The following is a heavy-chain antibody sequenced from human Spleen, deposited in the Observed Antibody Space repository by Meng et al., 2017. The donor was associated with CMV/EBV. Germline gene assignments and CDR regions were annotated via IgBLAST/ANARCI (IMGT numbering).Heavy chain of an antibody. CDR3: ARDAQTGDYLNRFDP. Sequence: GESLKISCAASGFTFKSFGMHWVRQAPGKGPEWVAFIRFDGSNKQYGDSVKGRFTISRDNSESTLYLQINSLRAEDTAVYYCARDAQTGDYLNRFDPWGQGTLVTVSS. CDR1: GFTFKSFG. J-gene: IGHJ5*02. D-gene: IGHD7-27*01. CDR2: IRFDGSNK. V-gene: IGHV3-30*02.